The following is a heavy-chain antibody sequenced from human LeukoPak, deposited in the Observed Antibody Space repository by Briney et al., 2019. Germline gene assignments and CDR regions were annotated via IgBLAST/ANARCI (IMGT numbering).Heavy chain of an antibody. CDR2: ISGSSSVI. D-gene: IGHD5-12*01. Sequence: GGSLRLSCAASGFTFSTYGMNWVRQAPGKGLEWVSYISGSSSVIYYTDSVKGRFTISRDNAEKSVYLQMNGLRAEDTAVYYCATYSGYDRIFDHWGQGTLVTVSS. CDR1: GFTFSTYG. CDR3: ATYSGYDRIFDH. J-gene: IGHJ4*02. V-gene: IGHV3-48*01.